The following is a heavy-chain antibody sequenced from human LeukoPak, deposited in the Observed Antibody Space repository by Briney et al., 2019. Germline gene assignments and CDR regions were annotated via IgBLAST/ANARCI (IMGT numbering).Heavy chain of an antibody. CDR3: AREVYSSGSGFDP. V-gene: IGHV1-69*04. CDR1: GGTFSSYA. Sequence: SVKVSCKASGGTFSSYAISWVRQAPGQGLEWMGRIIPILGIANCAQKFQGRVTITADKSTSTAYMELSSLRSEDTAVYYCAREVYSSGSGFDPWGQGTLVTVSS. CDR2: IIPILGIA. D-gene: IGHD6-19*01. J-gene: IGHJ5*02.